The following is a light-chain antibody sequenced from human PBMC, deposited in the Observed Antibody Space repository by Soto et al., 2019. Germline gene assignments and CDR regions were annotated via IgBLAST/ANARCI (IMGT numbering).Light chain of an antibody. CDR1: TSDIGAYNY. CDR2: EVS. J-gene: IGLJ1*01. Sequence: QSALTQPASVSGSPGQSITISCTGTTSDIGAYNYVSWYQQHAGNAPKLIIYEVSHRSSGVSPRFSGSKSGNTASLTISGLQAEDEALYYCTSYTSSSTQVFGTGTKVTVL. CDR3: TSYTSSSTQV. V-gene: IGLV2-14*01.